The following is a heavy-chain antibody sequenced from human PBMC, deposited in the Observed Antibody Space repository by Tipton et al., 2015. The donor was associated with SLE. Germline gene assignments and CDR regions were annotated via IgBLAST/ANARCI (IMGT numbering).Heavy chain of an antibody. CDR2: IYYSETT. CDR1: GGPINNFY. D-gene: IGHD6-13*01. V-gene: IGHV4-59*01. Sequence: TLSLTCTVSGGPINNFYWSWLRQPPGKGLEWIGYIYYSETTNYNPSLKSRVTISVDTSKNQFSLGLRSVTAADTAVYYCARLIAVGTDYFDLWGRGTLVTVSS. J-gene: IGHJ2*01. CDR3: ARLIAVGTDYFDL.